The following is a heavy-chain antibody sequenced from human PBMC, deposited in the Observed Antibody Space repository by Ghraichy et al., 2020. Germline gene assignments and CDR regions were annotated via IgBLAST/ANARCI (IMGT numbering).Heavy chain of an antibody. CDR1: GGPISTNSYY. V-gene: IGHV4-39*07. J-gene: IGHJ4*02. CDR3: VRDQRSYEFWSGYYF. Sequence: SETLSLTCNVSGGPISTNSYYWSWVRQPPGKELEWIATIYYSGNTYYNPSLESRVTISVDTSKNQFSLRLTSVTAADTAVYYCVRDQRSYEFWSGYYFWGQGALVTVSS. D-gene: IGHD3-3*01. CDR2: IYYSGNT.